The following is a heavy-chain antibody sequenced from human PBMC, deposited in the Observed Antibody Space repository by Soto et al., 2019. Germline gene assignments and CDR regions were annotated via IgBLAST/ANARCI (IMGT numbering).Heavy chain of an antibody. CDR3: ARDLSGSYSYYFDY. CDR2: IKQDGSEK. V-gene: IGHV3-7*03. Sequence: PGGSLRLSCAASGFTFSSYLMSWVRQSPGKGLEWVANIKQDGSEKYYVDSVKGRFTISRDNAKNSLYLQMNSLRAEDTAVYYCARDLSGSYSYYFDYWGQGTLVTVSS. J-gene: IGHJ4*02. CDR1: GFTFSSYL. D-gene: IGHD1-26*01.